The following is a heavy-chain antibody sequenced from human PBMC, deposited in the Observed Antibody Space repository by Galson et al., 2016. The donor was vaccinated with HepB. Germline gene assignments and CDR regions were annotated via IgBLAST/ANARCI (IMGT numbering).Heavy chain of an antibody. D-gene: IGHD3-10*01. CDR2: IYKDVNI. V-gene: IGHV4-4*07. CDR3: AGDSRYASTWFGYFVY. CDR1: GVSISTYY. Sequence: SETLSLTCNVSGVSISTYYWSWIRQPAGKGLEWIGRIYKDVNINYNPSLKSRVSMAVDNSKTQFSLKLRSVTAADPAVYYCAGDSRYASTWFGYFVYWGQGALVLVSS. J-gene: IGHJ4*02.